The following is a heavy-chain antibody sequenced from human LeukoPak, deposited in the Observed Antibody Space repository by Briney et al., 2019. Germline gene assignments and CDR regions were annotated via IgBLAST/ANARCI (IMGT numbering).Heavy chain of an antibody. CDR2: TYYRSKWYN. V-gene: IGHV6-1*01. D-gene: IGHD5-12*01. Sequence: SQTLSLTCAISGDSVSSSSAAWNWIRQSPSRGLGWLGRTYYRSKWYNDYPVFMKSRITINPDTSKNQFSLQLKSVTPEDTAVYYCVRDSGYGLDAFDIWGQGTKVTVSS. CDR3: VRDSGYGLDAFDI. CDR1: GDSVSSSSAA. J-gene: IGHJ3*02.